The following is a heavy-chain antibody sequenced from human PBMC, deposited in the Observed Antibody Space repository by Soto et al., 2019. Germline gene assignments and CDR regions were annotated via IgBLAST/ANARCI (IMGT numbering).Heavy chain of an antibody. Sequence: QVQLVESGGGVVQPGRSLRLSCVASGFTFSTAGMHWVRQAPGEGLEWVGVINYDGSEQYYGDSVKGRFTISRDNSKNTLYLQMNSLRDEDTALYYCAKEESSGWYRTADYWGQGTLVTVSS. CDR2: INYDGSEQ. V-gene: IGHV3-30*18. CDR1: GFTFSTAG. J-gene: IGHJ4*02. CDR3: AKEESSGWYRTADY. D-gene: IGHD6-19*01.